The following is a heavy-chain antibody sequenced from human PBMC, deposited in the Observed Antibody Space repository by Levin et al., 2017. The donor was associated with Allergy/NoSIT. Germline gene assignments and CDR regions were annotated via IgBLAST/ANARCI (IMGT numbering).Heavy chain of an antibody. CDR3: ARLWRGGDY. D-gene: IGHD2-21*01. J-gene: IGHJ4*02. V-gene: IGHV1-18*01. Sequence: ASVKVSCKASGFNFINFGCNWVRQAPGQGLEWMGWVGTRNGDRRYAQKFQDRVTMTTDTSTGTAYLQVRSLRPDDTAAYFCARLWRGGDYWGQGTLVTVSS. CDR2: VGTRNGDR. CDR1: GFNFINFG.